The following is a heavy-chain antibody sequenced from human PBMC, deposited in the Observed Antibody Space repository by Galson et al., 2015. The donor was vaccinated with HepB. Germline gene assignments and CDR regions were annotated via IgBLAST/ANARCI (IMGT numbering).Heavy chain of an antibody. J-gene: IGHJ4*02. CDR1: GGTFRSYA. D-gene: IGHD3-3*01. CDR2: IIPILGIA. V-gene: IGHV1-69*10. Sequence: SVKVSCKASGGTFRSYAISWVRQAPGQGLEWMGGIIPILGIANYAQKFQGRVTITAGKSTSTAYMELSSLRSEDTAVYYCARGGAPIFGVVAPPYYFDYWGQGTLVTVSS. CDR3: ARGGAPIFGVVAPPYYFDY.